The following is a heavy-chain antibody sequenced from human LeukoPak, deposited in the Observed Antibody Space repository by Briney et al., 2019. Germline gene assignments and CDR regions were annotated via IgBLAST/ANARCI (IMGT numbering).Heavy chain of an antibody. CDR3: ARHGGGSSNFDY. Sequence: GESLKISCKGSGYRFTSYWISWVRPMPGKGLEWMGKIDPIDSYTNYSPSFQGHVTISADKSITTAYLQWSSLKASDTAMYYCARHGGGSSNFDYWGQGTLVTVSS. CDR1: GYRFTSYW. J-gene: IGHJ4*02. V-gene: IGHV5-10-1*01. CDR2: IDPIDSYT. D-gene: IGHD3-16*01.